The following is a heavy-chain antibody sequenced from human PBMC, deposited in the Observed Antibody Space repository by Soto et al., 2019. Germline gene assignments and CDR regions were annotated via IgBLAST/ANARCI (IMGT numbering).Heavy chain of an antibody. CDR3: ARGER. CDR2: IYRGGGT. CDR1: GFTVSDNY. D-gene: IGHD1-26*01. Sequence: EVQLVESGGGFIQPGGSLRLSCAASGFTVSDNYMSWVRQAPGKGLEWDSVIYRGGGTSYADSVQGRFTSSRDNPKNTLYLQRNGLRAEDTAVYYCARGERWGQGTMVTVSS. V-gene: IGHV3-53*01. J-gene: IGHJ3*01.